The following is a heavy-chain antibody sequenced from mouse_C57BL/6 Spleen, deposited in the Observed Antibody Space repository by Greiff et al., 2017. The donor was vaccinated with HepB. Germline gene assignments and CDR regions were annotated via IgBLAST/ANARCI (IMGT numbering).Heavy chain of an antibody. J-gene: IGHJ4*01. V-gene: IGHV5-17*01. CDR3: ARPLYYGNYGGHAMDY. D-gene: IGHD2-1*01. CDR2: ISSGSSTI. CDR1: GFTFSDYG. Sequence: QLVESGGGLVKPGGSLKLSCAASGFTFSDYGMHWVRQAPEKGLEWVAYISSGSSTIYYADTVKGRFTISRDNAKNTLFLQMTSLRSEDPAMYYCARPLYYGNYGGHAMDYWGQGTSVTVSS.